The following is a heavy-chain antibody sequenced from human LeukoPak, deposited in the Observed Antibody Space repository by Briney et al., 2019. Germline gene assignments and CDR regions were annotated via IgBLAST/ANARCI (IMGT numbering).Heavy chain of an antibody. Sequence: ASVKVSCKASGYTFTSYGISWVRQAPGQGLEWMGWISAYNGNTNYAQKLQGRVTMTTDTSTSTAYMGLRSLRSDDTAVYYCARDPPVQYYDSSGSYYYYGMDVWGQGTTVTVSS. CDR1: GYTFTSYG. J-gene: IGHJ6*02. V-gene: IGHV1-18*01. CDR2: ISAYNGNT. D-gene: IGHD3-22*01. CDR3: ARDPPVQYYDSSGSYYYYGMDV.